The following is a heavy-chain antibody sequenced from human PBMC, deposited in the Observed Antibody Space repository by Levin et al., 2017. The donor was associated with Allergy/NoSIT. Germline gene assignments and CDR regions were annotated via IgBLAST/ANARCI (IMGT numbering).Heavy chain of an antibody. CDR1: GGSISSGGYY. V-gene: IGHV4-31*03. Sequence: SETLSLTCTVSGGSISSGGYYWNWIRQQPGTGLEWIGYMYYTGSTYYNPSLKSRITISADTSKNHFSLTLTSVTAADTAVYYCARGTRTIFGAIYFDFWGLGTLVTVSS. CDR2: MYYTGST. J-gene: IGHJ4*02. D-gene: IGHD3-3*01. CDR3: ARGTRTIFGAIYFDF.